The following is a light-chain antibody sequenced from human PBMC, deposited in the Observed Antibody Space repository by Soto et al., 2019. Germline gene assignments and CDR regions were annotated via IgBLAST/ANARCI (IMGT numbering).Light chain of an antibody. J-gene: IGKJ4*01. V-gene: IGKV3D-15*01. CDR1: QSVNIY. CDR2: GAS. Sequence: EIVMTQTPATLSVSPGERDTLSCRASQSVNIYLAWYQQKPGQAPRLLIFGASYRATGIPARFSGSGSGTEFNLTISSLQSEDFAVYFCQQYDDWLRLTFGGGTNVEIK. CDR3: QQYDDWLRLT.